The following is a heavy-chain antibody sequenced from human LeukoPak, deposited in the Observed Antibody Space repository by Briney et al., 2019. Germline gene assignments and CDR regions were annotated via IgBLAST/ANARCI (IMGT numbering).Heavy chain of an antibody. CDR1: GYTFTSYG. D-gene: IGHD3-22*01. Sequence: ASVKFSCKASGYTFTSYGINWVRQAPGQGLEWMGWISAYNDNTNYAQKLQGRVTMTTDTSTSTAYMELRSLRSDDTAVYYCASLKNYYDSSGYLVTDAFDIWGQGTMVTVSS. V-gene: IGHV1-18*01. CDR3: ASLKNYYDSSGYLVTDAFDI. J-gene: IGHJ3*02. CDR2: ISAYNDNT.